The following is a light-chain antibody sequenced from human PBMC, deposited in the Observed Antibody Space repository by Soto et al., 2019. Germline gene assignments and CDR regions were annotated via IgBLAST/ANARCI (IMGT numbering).Light chain of an antibody. Sequence: QSVLTQPPSVSAAPGQTVTISCTGSSSNIGAGYDVHWYQQLPGPAPKLIIYGNSNRPSGVPDRFSGSKSGTSASLAITGLPAEDEADYYCQSSDSSLSALYVFGTGTKLTVL. J-gene: IGLJ1*01. CDR3: QSSDSSLSALYV. CDR2: GNS. CDR1: SSNIGAGYD. V-gene: IGLV1-40*01.